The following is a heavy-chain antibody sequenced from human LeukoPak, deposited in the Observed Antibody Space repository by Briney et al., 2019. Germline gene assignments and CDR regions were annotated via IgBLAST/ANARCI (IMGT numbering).Heavy chain of an antibody. J-gene: IGHJ4*02. CDR2: IIPIFGTA. CDR1: GGTFSSYA. V-gene: IGHV1-69*06. D-gene: IGHD4-23*01. CDR3: ATGELGSNVDH. Sequence: ASVTVSCKASGGTFSSYAISWVRQAPGQGLEWMGGIIPIFGTANYAQKFQGRVTMTEDTSTDTAYMELSSLRSEDTAVYYCATGELGSNVDHWGQAALVTVSS.